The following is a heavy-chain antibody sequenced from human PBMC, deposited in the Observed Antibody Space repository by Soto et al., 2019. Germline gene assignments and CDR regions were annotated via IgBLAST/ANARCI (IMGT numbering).Heavy chain of an antibody. CDR2: IYYSGST. J-gene: IGHJ6*02. D-gene: IGHD4-17*01. CDR1: GGSISSSCYY. V-gene: IGHV4-39*01. CDR3: ARRHGDYIDYYYGMDV. Sequence: SETLSLTCTVSGGSISSSCYYWGWIRQTPGKGLEGIGSIYYSGSTYYNPSLKSRVTISVDTSKNQFSLKLSSVTAADTAVYYCARRHGDYIDYYYGMDVWGQGTTVTVSS.